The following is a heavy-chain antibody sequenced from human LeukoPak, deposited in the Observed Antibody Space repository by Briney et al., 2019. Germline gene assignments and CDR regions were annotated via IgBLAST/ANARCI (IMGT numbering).Heavy chain of an antibody. CDR3: GKTTTGYSSGRYPGWPVDY. Sequence: GGSLRLSCAASGFTFNSYAMYWVRQAPGKGLEWVSGIFGSGGSAHYADSVMGRFTISRDNSKNTVYLQMDSLRVEDTAVYYCGKTTTGYSSGRYPGWPVDYWGQGTLVTVSS. D-gene: IGHD6-19*01. CDR1: GFTFNSYA. J-gene: IGHJ4*02. V-gene: IGHV3-23*01. CDR2: IFGSGGSA.